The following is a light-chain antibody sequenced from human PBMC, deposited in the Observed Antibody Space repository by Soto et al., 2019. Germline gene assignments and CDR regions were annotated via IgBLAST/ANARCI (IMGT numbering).Light chain of an antibody. CDR3: QQYDNLPLI. CDR2: NAS. V-gene: IGKV1-33*01. Sequence: IQMTQSPSSLSASLGGSVTIXXQATKDIRKYLNWYQQKPGKAPKLXIYNASSLETGVPSRFSGSGSGTDFTLTISSLQPEDFATYYCQQYDNLPLIFGQGTRLEIK. CDR1: KDIRKY. J-gene: IGKJ5*01.